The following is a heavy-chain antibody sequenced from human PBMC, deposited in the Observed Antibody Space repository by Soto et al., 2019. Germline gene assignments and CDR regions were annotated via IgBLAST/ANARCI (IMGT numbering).Heavy chain of an antibody. V-gene: IGHV1-18*01. Sequence: QIQLVQSGAEVKNPGASVKVSCKASGYTFKNYGIIWVRQAPGQGLEWVGWISGYNGNTKYEKKFQGRVTLTTATSTSTAYLELRSLRSAATAVYYCARPFYGDTGIVDYWGQGTLVPVS. J-gene: IGHJ4*02. CDR2: ISGYNGNT. CDR3: ARPFYGDTGIVDY. D-gene: IGHD4-17*01. CDR1: GYTFKNYG.